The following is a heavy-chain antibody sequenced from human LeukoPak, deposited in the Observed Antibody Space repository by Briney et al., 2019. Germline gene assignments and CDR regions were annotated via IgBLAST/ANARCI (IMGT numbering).Heavy chain of an antibody. CDR2: IYTGGST. Sequence: PSETLSLTCTVSGGSISSGSYYWSWIRQPAGKGLEWIGRIYTGGSTNYNPSLKSRVTISVDTSKNQFSLKLSSVTAADTAVYYCARSGWYSSSPDEFDYWGQGTLVTVSS. V-gene: IGHV4-61*02. CDR3: ARSGWYSSSPDEFDY. D-gene: IGHD6-6*01. CDR1: GGSISSGSYY. J-gene: IGHJ4*02.